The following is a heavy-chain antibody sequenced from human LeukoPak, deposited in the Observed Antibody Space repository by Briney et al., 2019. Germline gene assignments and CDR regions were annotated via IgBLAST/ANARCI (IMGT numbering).Heavy chain of an antibody. J-gene: IGHJ4*02. CDR1: GGSISSYY. CDR2: IYYSGST. Sequence: SETLSLTCTVSGGSISSYYWSWIRQPPGKGLEWIGYIYYSGSTNYNPSLKSRVTISVDTSKNQFSLKLSSVTAADTAVYYCARHVHHSNGFEYYFDYWGQGTLVTVSS. D-gene: IGHD2/OR15-2a*01. CDR3: ARHVHHSNGFEYYFDY. V-gene: IGHV4-59*01.